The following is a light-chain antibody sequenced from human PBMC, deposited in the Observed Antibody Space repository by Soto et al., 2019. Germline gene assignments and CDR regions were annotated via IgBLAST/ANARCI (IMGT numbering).Light chain of an antibody. Sequence: EIVLTQSPATLSVSPGERASLSCRASQSVGNYLAWYQRKAGQAPRLLIYDASSRATGVPDRFSGSGSGTAFTLTISRLEPEDFAVYYCQQYGTFPRTFGQGTKVDIK. J-gene: IGKJ1*01. CDR1: QSVGNY. CDR2: DAS. CDR3: QQYGTFPRT. V-gene: IGKV3-20*01.